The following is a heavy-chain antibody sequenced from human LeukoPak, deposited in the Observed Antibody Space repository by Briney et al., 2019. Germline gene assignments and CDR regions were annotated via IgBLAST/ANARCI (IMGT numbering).Heavy chain of an antibody. V-gene: IGHV3-21*01. CDR2: ISSSSSYI. J-gene: IGHJ4*02. CDR1: GFTFSSYS. Sequence: GGSVRLSCADSGFTFSSYSMNWVRQAPGKGLEWVSSISSSSSYIYYADSVKGRFTISRDNAKNSLYLQMNSLRAEDTAVYYCARDRTSGRDYYDSSGFYYFDYWGQGTLVTVSS. CDR3: ARDRTSGRDYYDSSGFYYFDY. D-gene: IGHD3-22*01.